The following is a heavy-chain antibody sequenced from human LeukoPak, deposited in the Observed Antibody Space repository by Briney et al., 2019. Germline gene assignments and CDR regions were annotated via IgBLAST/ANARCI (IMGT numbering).Heavy chain of an antibody. CDR1: GFTVSSNY. J-gene: IGHJ6*02. CDR3: ARAKAFDGDYVSRSYYHGMDV. D-gene: IGHD4-17*01. Sequence: GGSVRLSCPASGFTVSSNYMSWVRQAPGKGLEWVSVIYRGGSIYYADSVKGRFTISRDNSKNTLYLQMNSLRAEDTAVYYCARAKAFDGDYVSRSYYHGMDVWGPGTTVTVSS. CDR2: IYRGGSI. V-gene: IGHV3-53*01.